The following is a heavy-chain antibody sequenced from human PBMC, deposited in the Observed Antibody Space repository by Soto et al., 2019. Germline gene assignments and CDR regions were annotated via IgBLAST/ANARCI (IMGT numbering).Heavy chain of an antibody. Sequence: QITLKESGPTLVKPTQTLTLTCTFSGLSLSTHTVGVAWIRKPPGKALEWLALIYWDEDKRYSPSLKSRLTITQDTSKNQVVLTMTNMDPVDTATYDCAHIVPFDYRGYNFEFWGQGILVTVSS. CDR3: AHIVPFDYRGYNFEF. CDR2: IYWDEDK. D-gene: IGHD3-9*01. V-gene: IGHV2-5*02. CDR1: GLSLSTHTVG. J-gene: IGHJ4*02.